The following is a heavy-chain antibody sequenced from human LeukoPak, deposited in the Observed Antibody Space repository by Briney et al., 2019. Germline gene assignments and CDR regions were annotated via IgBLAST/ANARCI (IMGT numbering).Heavy chain of an antibody. CDR2: INPSGGST. V-gene: IGHV1-46*01. Sequence: GVSVKVSCKASGYTFTSYGISWVRQAPGQGLEWMGIINPSGGSTNYAQKFQGRVTMTRDMSTSTIYMELSSLRSEDTAVYYCARGPHYYDSSGLEYYFDYWGQGTLVTVSS. CDR3: ARGPHYYDSSGLEYYFDY. D-gene: IGHD3-22*01. J-gene: IGHJ4*02. CDR1: GYTFTSYG.